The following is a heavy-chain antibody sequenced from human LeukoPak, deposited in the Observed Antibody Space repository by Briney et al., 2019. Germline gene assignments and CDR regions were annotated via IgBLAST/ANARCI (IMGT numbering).Heavy chain of an antibody. D-gene: IGHD1-26*01. J-gene: IGHJ4*02. Sequence: GASVKVSCKASGYTFTSYGISWVRQAPGQGLEWMGWISAYNGNTNYAQKLQGRVTMTTDTSTSTAYMELRSLRSDDTAVYYCARARGGGSYLSKPYYFDYWGQGTLVTVSS. CDR3: ARARGGGSYLSKPYYFDY. CDR2: ISAYNGNT. CDR1: GYTFTSYG. V-gene: IGHV1-18*01.